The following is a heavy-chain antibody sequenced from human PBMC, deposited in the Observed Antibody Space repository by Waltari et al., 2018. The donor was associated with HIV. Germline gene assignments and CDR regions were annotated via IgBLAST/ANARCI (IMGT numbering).Heavy chain of an antibody. V-gene: IGHV4-59*01. Sequence: QVQLQESGPGLVKPSATLSLTCNVSRDALKNAYWNWIRQPPGKELEWIGYISYSGSTNYGPLKSRVTLSMVSSKNQFSLKLRSVTAADTAVYFCARGRRWLQFHGHYYFDYWGQGTLVTVSS. J-gene: IGHJ4*02. CDR3: ARGRRWLQFHGHYYFDY. CDR2: ISYSGST. D-gene: IGHD3-10*01. CDR1: RDALKNAY.